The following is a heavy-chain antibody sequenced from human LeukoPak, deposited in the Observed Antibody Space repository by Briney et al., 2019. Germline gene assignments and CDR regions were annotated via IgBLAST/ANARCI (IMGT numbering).Heavy chain of an antibody. J-gene: IGHJ6*02. CDR1: GGSISSYY. CDR2: IYYSGST. V-gene: IGHV4-59*08. Sequence: SETLSLTCTVSGGSISSYYWSWIRQPPGKGLEWTGYIYYSGSTNYNPSLKSRVTISVDTSKNQFSLKLSPVTAADTAVYYCARYRSNYGMGVWGLGTTVTVSS. CDR3: ARYRSNYGMGV. D-gene: IGHD6-19*01.